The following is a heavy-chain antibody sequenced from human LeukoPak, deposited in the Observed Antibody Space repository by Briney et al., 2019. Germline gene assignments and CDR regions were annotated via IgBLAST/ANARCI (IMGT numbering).Heavy chain of an antibody. Sequence: GGSLRLPCAASGFTFSTYSMNWVRQAPGKGLEWVSYISSSGSTIYYADSVKGRFTISRDNANNSLYLQMHSLRAEDTALYYCARPASTSPLGYWGQGTLVTVSS. CDR2: ISSSGSTI. J-gene: IGHJ4*02. V-gene: IGHV3-48*04. CDR1: GFTFSTYS. CDR3: ARPASTSPLGY.